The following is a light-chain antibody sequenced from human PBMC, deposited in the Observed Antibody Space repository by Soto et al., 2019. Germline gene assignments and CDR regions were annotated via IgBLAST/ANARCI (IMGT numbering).Light chain of an antibody. CDR3: QQYNSWPPIT. V-gene: IGKV1-5*01. CDR2: DVS. Sequence: DIQMTQSPSTVSASVGDSVTITCRASQSITTWLAWYQQRPGKAPKLLIYDVSSLQSGVPSRFSGSGSGTDFTLTISSLQPEDFVVYYCQQYNSWPPITFGQGTRLEIK. J-gene: IGKJ5*01. CDR1: QSITTW.